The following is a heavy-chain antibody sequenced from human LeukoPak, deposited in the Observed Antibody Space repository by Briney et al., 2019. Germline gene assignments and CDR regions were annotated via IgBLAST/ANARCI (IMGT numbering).Heavy chain of an antibody. J-gene: IGHJ6*03. CDR3: ARERHYYYYMDV. CDR1: GYTFTGYY. Sequence: ASVKVSCKASGYTFTGYYMHWVRQAPGQGLEWMGWINPNSGGTNYAQKFQGRVTMTRDTSISTAYMELSRLRSDDTAVYYCARERHYYYYMDVWGKGTTVTVSS. CDR2: INPNSGGT. V-gene: IGHV1-2*02.